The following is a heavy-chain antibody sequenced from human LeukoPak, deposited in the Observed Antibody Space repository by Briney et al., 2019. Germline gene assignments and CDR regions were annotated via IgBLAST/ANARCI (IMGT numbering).Heavy chain of an antibody. CDR2: IRYDGSNK. CDR3: AKEGYDFWSGSFDY. J-gene: IGHJ4*02. D-gene: IGHD3-3*01. V-gene: IGHV3-30*02. CDR1: GFTFSSYA. Sequence: GGSLRLSCAASGFTFSSYAMSWVRQAPGKGLERVAFIRYDGSNKYYADSVKGRFTISRDNSKNTLYLQMNSLRAEDTAVYYCAKEGYDFWSGSFDYWGQGTLVTVSS.